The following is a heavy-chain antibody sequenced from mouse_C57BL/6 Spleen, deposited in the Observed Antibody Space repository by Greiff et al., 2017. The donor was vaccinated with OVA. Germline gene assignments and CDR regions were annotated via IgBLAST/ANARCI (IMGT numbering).Heavy chain of an antibody. V-gene: IGHV5-6*02. J-gene: IGHJ4*01. CDR2: ISSGGSYT. CDR3: ARHRYYGNYDAMDY. Sequence: EVMLVESGGDLVKPGGSLKLSCAASGFTFSSYGMSWVRQTPDKRLEWVATISSGGSYTYYPDSVKGRFTISRDNAKNTLYLQMSSLKSEDTAMYYCARHRYYGNYDAMDYWGQGTSVTVSS. D-gene: IGHD2-1*01. CDR1: GFTFSSYG.